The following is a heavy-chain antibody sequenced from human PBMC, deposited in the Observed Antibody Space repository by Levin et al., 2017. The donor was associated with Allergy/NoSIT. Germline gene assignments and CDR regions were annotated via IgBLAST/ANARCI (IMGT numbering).Heavy chain of an antibody. Sequence: PGGSLRLSCAASGFTFSSYGMHWVRQAPGKGLEWVAVISYDGSNKYYADSVKGRFTISRDNSKNTLYLQMNSLRAEDTAVYYCATTQTFNSGYDESAGYWGQGTLVTVSS. V-gene: IGHV3-30*03. D-gene: IGHD5-12*01. CDR1: GFTFSSYG. J-gene: IGHJ4*02. CDR2: ISYDGSNK. CDR3: ATTQTFNSGYDESAGY.